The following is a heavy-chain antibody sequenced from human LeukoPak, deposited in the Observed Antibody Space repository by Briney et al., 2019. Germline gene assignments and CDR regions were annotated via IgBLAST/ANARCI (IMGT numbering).Heavy chain of an antibody. CDR3: AKTYYDFWRHFDY. Sequence: GGSLRLSCAASGFTFDDYAMHWVRQAPGKGLEWVSGISWNSGSIGYADSVKGRFTISRDNAKNSLYLQMNSLRAEDTALYYCAKTYYDFWRHFDYWGQGTLVTVSS. CDR2: ISWNSGSI. CDR1: GFTFDDYA. J-gene: IGHJ4*02. V-gene: IGHV3-9*01. D-gene: IGHD3-3*01.